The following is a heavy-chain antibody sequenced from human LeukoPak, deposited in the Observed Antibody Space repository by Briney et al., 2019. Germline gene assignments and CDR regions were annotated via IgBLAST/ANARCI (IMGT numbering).Heavy chain of an antibody. CDR3: ARGGPGVFAY. V-gene: IGHV3-53*01. CDR2: MYSGGNT. J-gene: IGHJ4*02. Sequence: PGGSLRLSCAASGFTVSSNYMTWVRQAPGKGLEWLSVMYSGGNTYYAASVEGRFTITRDNSKNTVYLQMNSLRAEDTAVYFCARGGPGVFAYWGQGTLVTVSP. CDR1: GFTVSSNY. D-gene: IGHD3-10*01.